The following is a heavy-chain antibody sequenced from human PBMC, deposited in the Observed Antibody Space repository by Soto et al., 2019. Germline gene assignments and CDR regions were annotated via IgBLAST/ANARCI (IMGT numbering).Heavy chain of an antibody. J-gene: IGHJ6*02. CDR2: ISAYNGNT. D-gene: IGHD2-2*01. CDR1: GYTFTSYG. Sequence: QVQLVQSGAEVKKPGASVKVSCKASGYTFTSYGISWVRQAPGQGLEWMGWISAYNGNTNYAQKLQGRVTMTTDTSTSTAYMELRSLRSDDTAVYYCARGWVDIVLVPAAMGPNYYYYGMDVWGQGTTVTVSS. CDR3: ARGWVDIVLVPAAMGPNYYYYGMDV. V-gene: IGHV1-18*01.